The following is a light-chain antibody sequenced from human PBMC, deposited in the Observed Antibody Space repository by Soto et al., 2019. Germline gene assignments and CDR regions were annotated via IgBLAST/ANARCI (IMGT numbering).Light chain of an antibody. CDR2: DVS. CDR1: SSDVGGYNY. J-gene: IGLJ2*01. V-gene: IGLV2-14*03. Sequence: QSALTQPASVSGSPGQSITISCTGTSSDVGGYNYVSWYQQHPGKVPKLLIFDVSNRPSGVSNRFSGSKSGNTASLTISGLQAEDEADYYCSSYTGSSTPVVFGGGTKLTVL. CDR3: SSYTGSSTPVV.